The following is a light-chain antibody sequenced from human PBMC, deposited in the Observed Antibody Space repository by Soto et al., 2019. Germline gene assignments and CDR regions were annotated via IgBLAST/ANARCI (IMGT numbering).Light chain of an antibody. CDR2: DAX. CDR1: QSVSIN. Sequence: EVVLTQSPATLSVSPGERATLSCSATQSVSINLAWYQQKSGQAPRLLIYDAXKRATGIPARFSGSGSGTEFNLTISSLQSEDFALYYCQQYYNWPPWTFGPGTKVDIK. J-gene: IGKJ1*01. CDR3: QQYYNWPPWT. V-gene: IGKV3D-15*01.